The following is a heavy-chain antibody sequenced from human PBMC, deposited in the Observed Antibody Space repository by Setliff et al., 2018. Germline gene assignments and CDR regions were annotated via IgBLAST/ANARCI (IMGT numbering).Heavy chain of an antibody. V-gene: IGHV4-39*07. CDR1: GGSISSSSYY. Sequence: SETLSLTCTVSGGSISSSSYYWGWIRQPPGKGLEWIGSIYHSGSTYYNPSLKSRVTISVDTSKNQFSLKLSSVTAADTAVYYCATGDYYYYMDVWGKGTTVTVSS. CDR3: ATGDYYYYMDV. J-gene: IGHJ6*03. CDR2: IYHSGST.